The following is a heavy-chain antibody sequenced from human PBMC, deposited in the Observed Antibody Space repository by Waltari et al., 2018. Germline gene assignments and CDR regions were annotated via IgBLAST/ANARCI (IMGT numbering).Heavy chain of an antibody. CDR1: GFTFSSYA. Sequence: EVQLVESGGGLVQPGGSLRLSCAASGFTFSSYAISWVRRAPGKGLEWVSAISGSGGSTYYADSVKGRFTISRDNSKNTLYLQMNSLRAEDTAVYYCAKGSKRSGWYGCMDYWGQGTLVTVSS. D-gene: IGHD6-19*01. V-gene: IGHV3-23*04. CDR2: ISGSGGST. CDR3: AKGSKRSGWYGCMDY. J-gene: IGHJ4*02.